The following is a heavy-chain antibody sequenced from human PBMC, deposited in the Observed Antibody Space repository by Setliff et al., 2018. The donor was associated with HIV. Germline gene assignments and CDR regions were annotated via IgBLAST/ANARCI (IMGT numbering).Heavy chain of an antibody. V-gene: IGHV4-34*09. D-gene: IGHD1-26*01. CDR3: AKIFRSRYSGSPEYFHY. CDR2: INHTGGT. J-gene: IGHJ1*01. CDR1: GGSFSGYY. Sequence: SETLSLTCAVSGGSFSGYYWSWIRQPPGKGLAWITEINHTGGTNYNPSLKSRITISVDTSKNQFSLTLTSVTAADTAVYHCAKIFRSRYSGSPEYFHYWGQGTLVTVSS.